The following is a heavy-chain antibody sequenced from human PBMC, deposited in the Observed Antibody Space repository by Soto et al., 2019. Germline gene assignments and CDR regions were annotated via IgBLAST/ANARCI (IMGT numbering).Heavy chain of an antibody. D-gene: IGHD2-15*01. CDR3: TKATGVAYSVTEY. CDR1: GFTFSSYA. J-gene: IGHJ4*02. Sequence: EVQLLASGGGLVQPGGSLRLSCAASGFTFSSYAMGWVRQAPGKGLEWVSAFSGSASITFYADSVKGRFTISRDNSKNTLSLHMNSLKVEDTAIYYCTKATGVAYSVTEYWCKGTLVTISS. CDR2: FSGSASIT. V-gene: IGHV3-23*01.